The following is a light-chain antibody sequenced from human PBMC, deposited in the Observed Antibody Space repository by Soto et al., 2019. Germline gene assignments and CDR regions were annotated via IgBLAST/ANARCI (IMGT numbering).Light chain of an antibody. CDR1: QSISFW. J-gene: IGKJ5*01. Sequence: DIQMTQSPSTLSASVGDRVTITCRASQSISFWLAWYQHKPGRAPNLLIYDASILEGGVPSRFSGSRSGTEFTLTISSLQPDDFATYYCQQYYSFPTFGQGTRLEI. CDR2: DAS. V-gene: IGKV1-5*01. CDR3: QQYYSFPT.